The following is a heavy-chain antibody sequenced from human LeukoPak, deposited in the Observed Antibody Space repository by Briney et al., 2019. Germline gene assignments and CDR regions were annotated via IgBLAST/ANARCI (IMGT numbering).Heavy chain of an antibody. CDR2: IDSDGRIT. J-gene: IGHJ4*02. D-gene: IGHD1-1*01. CDR1: GFTFSSHW. V-gene: IGHV3-74*01. CDR3: ARDYNWNPPDY. Sequence: PGGSLRLSCAASGFTFSSHWMHWVRQAPGKGLVWVSRIDSDGRITTYADSVKGRFTISRDNAKNTLHLQMNTLRDEDTAVYYCARDYNWNPPDYWGQGTLVTVSS.